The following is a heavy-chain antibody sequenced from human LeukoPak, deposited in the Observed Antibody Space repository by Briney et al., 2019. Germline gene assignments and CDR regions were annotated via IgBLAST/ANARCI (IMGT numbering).Heavy chain of an antibody. CDR1: GFTFSSYA. CDR3: ARDPISGGSNWFDP. D-gene: IGHD2-15*01. V-gene: IGHV3-48*04. CDR2: ISSSGSTI. J-gene: IGHJ5*02. Sequence: TGGSLRLSCAASGFTFSSYAMSWVRQAPGKGLEWVSYISSSGSTIYYADSVKGRFTISRDNAKNSLYLQMNSLRAEDTAVYYCARDPISGGSNWFDPWGQGTLVTVSS.